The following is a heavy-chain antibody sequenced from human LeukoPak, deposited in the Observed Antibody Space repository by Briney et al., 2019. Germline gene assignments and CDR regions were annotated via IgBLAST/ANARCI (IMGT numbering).Heavy chain of an antibody. CDR3: ARRYYGSGSYPPDY. J-gene: IGHJ4*02. D-gene: IGHD3-10*01. Sequence: SETLSLTCAVYGGSFSGYYWSWICQPPGKGLEWIGEINHSGSTNYNPSLKSRVTISVDTSKNQFSLKLSSVTAADTAVYYCARRYYGSGSYPPDYWGQGTLVTVSS. V-gene: IGHV4-34*01. CDR2: INHSGST. CDR1: GGSFSGYY.